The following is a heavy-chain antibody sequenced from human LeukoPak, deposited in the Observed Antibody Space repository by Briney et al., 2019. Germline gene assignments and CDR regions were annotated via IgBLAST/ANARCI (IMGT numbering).Heavy chain of an antibody. CDR3: ARAFTLDP. Sequence: GGSLRLSCAASGFTFSSYSMNWVRQAPGKGLEWVSSISSSSSYIYYADSVKGRLTISRDNANNSLYLQMSSLRAEDTAVYYCARAFTLDPWGQGTLVTVSS. CDR1: GFTFSSYS. V-gene: IGHV3-21*01. CDR2: ISSSSSYI. J-gene: IGHJ5*02.